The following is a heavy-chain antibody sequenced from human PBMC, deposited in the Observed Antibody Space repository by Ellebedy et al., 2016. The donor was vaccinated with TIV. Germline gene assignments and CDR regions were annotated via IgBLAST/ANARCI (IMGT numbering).Heavy chain of an antibody. J-gene: IGHJ2*01. D-gene: IGHD1-14*01. CDR1: GFTSSDYY. CDR2: IYSGGST. Sequence: GGSLRLSCAASGFTSSDYYMSWIRQAPGKGLEWVSVIYSGGSTYYADSVKGRFTISRDNSKNTLYLQMNSLRVEDTAIYYCARDRITGVGMWYFDLWGRGTLVTVSS. V-gene: IGHV3-53*01. CDR3: ARDRITGVGMWYFDL.